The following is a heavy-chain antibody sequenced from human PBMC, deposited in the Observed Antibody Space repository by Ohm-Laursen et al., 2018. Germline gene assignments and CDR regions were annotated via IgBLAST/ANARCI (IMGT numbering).Heavy chain of an antibody. V-gene: IGHV4-31*03. D-gene: IGHD6-19*01. Sequence: TLSLTCTVSGGSISSGGYYWSWIRQHPGKGLEWIGYIYYSGSTYYNPSLKSRVTISVDTSKNQFSLKLSSVTAADTAVYYCARGRTGYSSGWSHWGQGTMVTVSS. J-gene: IGHJ3*01. CDR2: IYYSGST. CDR3: ARGRTGYSSGWSH. CDR1: GGSISSGGYY.